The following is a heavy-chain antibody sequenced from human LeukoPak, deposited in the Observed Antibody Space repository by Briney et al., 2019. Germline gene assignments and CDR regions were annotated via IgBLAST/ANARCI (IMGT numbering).Heavy chain of an antibody. D-gene: IGHD1-26*01. CDR2: IYYSGST. J-gene: IGHJ4*02. Sequence: SETLSLTCTVSGGSISSGGYYWSRIRQHPGKGLEWIGYIYYSGSTFYNPSLKSRVTISVDTSKNQFSLKLSSVTAADTAVYYCARGPSVGATTLPFEYWGQGTLVTVSS. CDR1: GGSISSGGYY. CDR3: ARGPSVGATTLPFEY. V-gene: IGHV4-31*03.